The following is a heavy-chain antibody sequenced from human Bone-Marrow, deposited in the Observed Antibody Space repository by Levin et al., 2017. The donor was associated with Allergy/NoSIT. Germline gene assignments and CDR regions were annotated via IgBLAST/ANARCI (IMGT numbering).Heavy chain of an antibody. V-gene: IGHV4-39*01. CDR3: ARRGYYASGGSGYDFMDV. CDR1: GGSISGSNYY. D-gene: IGHD3-10*01. J-gene: IGHJ6*03. Sequence: SQTLSLTCTVSGGSISGSNYYWAWIRQPPGKGLEWIGSIYYSGSTNYNPSLQSRLTISVDTSKSQFSLRLNSVTAADTAVYYCARRGYYASGGSGYDFMDVWGKGTTVTVSS. CDR2: IYYSGST.